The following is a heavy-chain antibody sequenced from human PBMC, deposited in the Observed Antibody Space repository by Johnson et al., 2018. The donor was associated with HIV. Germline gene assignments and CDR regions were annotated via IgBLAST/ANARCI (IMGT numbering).Heavy chain of an antibody. CDR2: MSFDGSNR. J-gene: IGHJ3*02. D-gene: IGHD3-22*01. V-gene: IGHV3-30*03. Sequence: QVQLVESGGGVVQPGGSLRLSCAASGFTVSSKYMSWVRQAPGKGLEWVAVMSFDGSNRYYADSVKGRFTISRDNSKNTLYLQMNSLRAEDTAVYYCATITMIGGIWGQGTMVTVSS. CDR3: ATITMIGGI. CDR1: GFTVSSKY.